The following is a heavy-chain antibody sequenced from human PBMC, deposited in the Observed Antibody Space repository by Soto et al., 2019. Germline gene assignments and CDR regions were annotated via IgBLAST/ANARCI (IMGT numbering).Heavy chain of an antibody. CDR3: AGDHYYDNSGYQVALSGMDV. J-gene: IGHJ6*02. D-gene: IGHD3-22*01. V-gene: IGHV4-39*01. CDR2: IYYSGNI. Sequence: ASQTLSVTCIGAYGYISSKKYYWALVRQPPGKGLEWIASIYYSGNIFYNPSLKSRVTISVERSKNQFSLKLNSVTAADTAVYYCAGDHYYDNSGYQVALSGMDVWGQGTTVTVSS. CDR1: YGYISSKKYY.